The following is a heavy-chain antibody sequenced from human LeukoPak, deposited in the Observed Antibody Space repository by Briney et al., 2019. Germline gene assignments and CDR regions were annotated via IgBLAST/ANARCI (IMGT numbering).Heavy chain of an antibody. CDR1: GYAFTRFG. D-gene: IGHD6-13*01. V-gene: IGHV1-18*01. J-gene: IGHJ4*02. CDR2: INVHNGDR. Sequence: GASVRVSCKTSGYAFTRFGIGWARQAPGKGLEWMGWINVHNGDRKYAQEFQGRVIMTTDTSASTAYMELRSLRSDDAAVYYCARDQMNIAAAGAYFDYWGQGTLVTVSS. CDR3: ARDQMNIAAAGAYFDY.